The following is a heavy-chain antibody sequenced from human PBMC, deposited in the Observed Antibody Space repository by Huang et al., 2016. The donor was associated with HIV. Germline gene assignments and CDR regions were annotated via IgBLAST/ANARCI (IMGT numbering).Heavy chain of an antibody. CDR3: AHIGDIFAAYSPEYFDY. J-gene: IGHJ4*02. CDR2: IYWDDDK. D-gene: IGHD2-15*01. Sequence: QITLKESGPTLVKPTQTLTLACTFSGFSLHTRGVGVAWNRQPPGKALEWLAIIYWDDDKRYSPSLKSRLTISKDPSNNQVVLTMTNMDPVDTASYFCAHIGDIFAAYSPEYFDYWGQGALVTVSS. V-gene: IGHV2-5*02. CDR1: GFSLHTRGVG.